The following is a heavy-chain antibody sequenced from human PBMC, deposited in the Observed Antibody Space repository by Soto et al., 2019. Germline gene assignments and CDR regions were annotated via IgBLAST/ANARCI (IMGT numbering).Heavy chain of an antibody. V-gene: IGHV3-23*01. D-gene: IGHD1-1*01. Sequence: GGSLRLSCAVSGFICSSYDMSWVRQAPGKGLEWVSTIRVGGSTHYEDSVKGRFTISRDTSKNTVYLQMNSLTAGDTAFYYCAKTTASSRGAFDFYGQGTMFTVSS. CDR3: AKTTASSRGAFDF. CDR2: IRVGGST. CDR1: GFICSSYD. J-gene: IGHJ4*03.